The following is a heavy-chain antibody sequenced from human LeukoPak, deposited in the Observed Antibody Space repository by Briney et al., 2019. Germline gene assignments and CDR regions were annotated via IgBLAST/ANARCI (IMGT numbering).Heavy chain of an antibody. D-gene: IGHD5-18*01. CDR3: TNRVDTTMVVY. Sequence: GGSLRLSCAAPGFTFSSYAMSWVRQAPGKGLEWVSAISGSGRSTFYADSVKGRLTISRDNSKNTLYLQMNSLRAEDTAVYYCTNRVDTTMVVYWGQGTLVTVSS. V-gene: IGHV3-23*01. CDR1: GFTFSSYA. CDR2: ISGSGRST. J-gene: IGHJ4*02.